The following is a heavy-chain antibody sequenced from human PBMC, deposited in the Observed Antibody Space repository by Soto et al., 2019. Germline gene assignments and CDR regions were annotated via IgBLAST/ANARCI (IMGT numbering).Heavy chain of an antibody. Sequence: QVQLVQSGAEVKKPGSSVKVSCKASGGTFSSYAISWVRQAPGQGLEWMGGSIPIFGTANYAQKFQGRVTITADESTSTGYMELSSLRSEDTAVYYCARDKGLGAAAGYDGMDVWGQGTTVTVS. V-gene: IGHV1-69*12. D-gene: IGHD6-13*01. CDR3: ARDKGLGAAAGYDGMDV. CDR1: GGTFSSYA. CDR2: SIPIFGTA. J-gene: IGHJ6*02.